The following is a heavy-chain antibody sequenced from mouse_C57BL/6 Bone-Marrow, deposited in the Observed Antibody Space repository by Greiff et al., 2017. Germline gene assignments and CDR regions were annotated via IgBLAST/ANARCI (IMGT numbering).Heavy chain of an antibody. CDR3: ARGAGQAWFAY. D-gene: IGHD6-1*01. CDR1: GFTFSDYG. V-gene: IGHV5-17*01. Sequence: EVHLVESGGGLVKPGGSLKLSCAASGFTFSDYGMHWVRQAPEKGLEWVAYISSGSSTIYYADTVKGRFTISRDNAKNTLFLQMTSLRSEDTAMYYCARGAGQAWFAYLGQGTLVTVSA. CDR2: ISSGSSTI. J-gene: IGHJ3*01.